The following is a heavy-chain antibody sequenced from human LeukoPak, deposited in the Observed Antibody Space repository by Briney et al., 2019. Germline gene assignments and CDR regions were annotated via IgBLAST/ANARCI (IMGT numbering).Heavy chain of an antibody. CDR3: AKALGPRGAFDI. V-gene: IGHV3-23*01. D-gene: IGHD3-10*01. J-gene: IGHJ3*02. CDR1: GFTFSSYA. Sequence: GGSLRLSCAASGFTFSSYAMSWVRQAPGKGLEWVSAISGSGGSAYYADSVKGRFTISRDNSKNTLYLQMNSLRAEDTAVYYCAKALGPRGAFDIWGQGTMVTVSS. CDR2: ISGSGGSA.